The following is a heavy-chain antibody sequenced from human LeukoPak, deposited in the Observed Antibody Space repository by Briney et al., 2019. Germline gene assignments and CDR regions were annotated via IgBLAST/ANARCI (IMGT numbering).Heavy chain of an antibody. CDR1: GYTFTSYA. CDR2: INAGNGNT. Sequence: ASVKVSCKASGYTFTSYAMHWVRQAPGQRLERMGWINAGNGNTKYSQKFQGRVTITRDTSASTAYMELSSLRSEDTAVYYCARATDYSNYGLDFDYWGQGTLVTVSS. D-gene: IGHD4-11*01. V-gene: IGHV1-3*01. CDR3: ARATDYSNYGLDFDY. J-gene: IGHJ4*02.